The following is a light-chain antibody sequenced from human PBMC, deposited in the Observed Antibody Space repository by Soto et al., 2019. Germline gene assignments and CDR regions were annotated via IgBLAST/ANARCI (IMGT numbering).Light chain of an antibody. CDR2: DVS. CDR1: SSDIGDYKY. V-gene: IGLV2-14*03. CDR3: SSYTITSADWV. J-gene: IGLJ3*02. Sequence: QSALTQPASVSGSPGQSITISCTGTSSDIGDYKYVSWYQQHPGNPPKLIIYDVSDRPSGVSNRFSGSKSGNTASLTISGLQAEDEANYYCSSYTITSADWVFGGGTKRTVL.